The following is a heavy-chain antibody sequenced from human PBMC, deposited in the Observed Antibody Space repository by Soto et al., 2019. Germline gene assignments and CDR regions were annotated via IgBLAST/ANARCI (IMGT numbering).Heavy chain of an antibody. J-gene: IGHJ6*03. CDR2: ISGSGGST. CDR1: GFTFSGYA. CDR3: AKLTLSVAATLHYYYYYMDV. Sequence: PGGSLRLSCAASGFTFSGYAMSWVRQAPGKGLEWVSAISGSGGSTYYADSVKGRFTISRDNSKNTLYLQMNSLRAEDTAVYYCAKLTLSVAATLHYYYYYMDVWGKGTTVTVSS. D-gene: IGHD2-15*01. V-gene: IGHV3-23*01.